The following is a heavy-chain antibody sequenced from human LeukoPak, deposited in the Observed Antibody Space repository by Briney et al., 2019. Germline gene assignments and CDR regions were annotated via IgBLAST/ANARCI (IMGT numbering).Heavy chain of an antibody. CDR1: GFTFSSYA. CDR2: ITNDGGIT. CDR3: AKDRGSGWP. J-gene: IGHJ4*02. D-gene: IGHD6-19*01. V-gene: IGHV3-23*01. Sequence: GGSLRLSCVASGFTFSSYAMSWVRQPPGKGLEWVSGITNDGGITYYGDSVKGRFTISRDNSKNTLYLQMTRLTPEDTAIYYCAKDRGSGWPWGQGALVTVSS.